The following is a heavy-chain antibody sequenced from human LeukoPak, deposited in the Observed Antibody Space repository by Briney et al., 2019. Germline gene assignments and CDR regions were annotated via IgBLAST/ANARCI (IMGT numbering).Heavy chain of an antibody. J-gene: IGHJ6*02. D-gene: IGHD1-26*01. CDR2: ISTTGSTI. V-gene: IGHV3-48*03. CDR1: GFTLSSFE. CDR3: ARGGPDGMDV. Sequence: GGSLRLSCAAAGFTLSSFEINWVRQAPGKGLEWLSYISTTGSTIYYADSVKGRFTISRDNAKKSLHLQMNSLRAEDTAVYYCARGGPDGMDVWGQGTTVTVSS.